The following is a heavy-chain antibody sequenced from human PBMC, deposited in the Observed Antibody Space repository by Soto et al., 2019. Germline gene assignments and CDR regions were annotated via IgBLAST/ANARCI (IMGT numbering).Heavy chain of an antibody. CDR1: GYIFTSYY. D-gene: IGHD3-10*01. CDR3: SRVDPGETSPFDH. V-gene: IGHV1-46*03. J-gene: IGHJ4*02. CDR2: INPFDGSR. Sequence: QVELVQSGAEVKKPGASLKVSCKASGYIFTSYYLHWVRQAPGQGLEWMGWINPFDGSRMFAQSFQGRVTFTRDTSTSTVYMELSGLRSDDTAVYYCSRVDPGETSPFDHWGQGTLVTVSS.